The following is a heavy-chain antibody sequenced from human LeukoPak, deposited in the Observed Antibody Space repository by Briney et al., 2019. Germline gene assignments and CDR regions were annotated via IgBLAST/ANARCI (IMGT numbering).Heavy chain of an antibody. D-gene: IGHD2-2*01. CDR3: ARYDCSSTSCYWGPYGMDV. Sequence: GGSLRLSCAASGFTFSSYAMHWVRQAPGKGLEWVAVISSDGSNKYYADSVKGRFTISRDNSKNTLSLQMNSLRAEDTAVYYCARYDCSSTSCYWGPYGMDVWGQGTTVTVSS. V-gene: IGHV3-30-3*01. J-gene: IGHJ6*02. CDR1: GFTFSSYA. CDR2: ISSDGSNK.